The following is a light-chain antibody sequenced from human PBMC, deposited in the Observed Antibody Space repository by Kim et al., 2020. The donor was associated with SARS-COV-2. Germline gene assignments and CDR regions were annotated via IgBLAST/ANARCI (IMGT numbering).Light chain of an antibody. CDR1: QAIGSW. Sequence: ASVGDRVTITGRASQAIGSWLAWYQQKPGRAPKLLIYAASSLQSGVPSRFSGSGSGTNFTLTVTSLQPEDFATYYCQKTNSFPLTFGGGTKVDIK. CDR3: QKTNSFPLT. CDR2: AAS. V-gene: IGKV1D-12*01. J-gene: IGKJ4*01.